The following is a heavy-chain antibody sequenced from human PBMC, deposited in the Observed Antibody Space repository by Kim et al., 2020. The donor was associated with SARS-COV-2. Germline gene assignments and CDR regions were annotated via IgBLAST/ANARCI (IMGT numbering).Heavy chain of an antibody. CDR2: ISDGGVRT. CDR3: EASDY. V-gene: IGHV3-23*01. CDR1: GFTFGRYA. Sequence: GGSLRLSCEASGFTFGRYAMSWARQAPGKGLEWVSTISDGGVRTHYADSVKGRFTISRDNSKSTLFLHMNSLRAEDTAVYYCEASDYSGQGSLVTVSS. J-gene: IGHJ4*02.